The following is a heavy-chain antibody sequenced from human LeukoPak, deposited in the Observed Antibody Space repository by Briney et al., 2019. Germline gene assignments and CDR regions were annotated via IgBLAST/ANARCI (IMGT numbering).Heavy chain of an antibody. V-gene: IGHV4-4*07. Sequence: NSSETLSLTCPVSGGSVSSYYWSWIRQPAGKGLEWIGRIYTSGSTSYNPSLRSRVTMSVDTSKNRFSLKLTSVTAADTAVYYCARDQEQWLAPDYWGQGTLVTVSS. D-gene: IGHD6-19*01. CDR2: IYTSGST. J-gene: IGHJ4*02. CDR1: GGSVSSYY. CDR3: ARDQEQWLAPDY.